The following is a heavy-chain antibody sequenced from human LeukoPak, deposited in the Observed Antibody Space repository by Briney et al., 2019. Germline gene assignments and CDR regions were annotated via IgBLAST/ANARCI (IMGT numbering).Heavy chain of an antibody. CDR2: INHSGST. CDR3: ARLIAGGYGDYSYYYYMDV. D-gene: IGHD4-17*01. Sequence: KTSETLSLTCAVYGGSFSGYYWSWIRQPPGKGLEWIGEINHSGSTNYNPSLKSRVTISVDTSKNQFSLKLSSVTDADTAVYYCARLIAGGYGDYSYYYYMDVWGKGTTVTISS. J-gene: IGHJ6*03. V-gene: IGHV4-34*01. CDR1: GGSFSGYY.